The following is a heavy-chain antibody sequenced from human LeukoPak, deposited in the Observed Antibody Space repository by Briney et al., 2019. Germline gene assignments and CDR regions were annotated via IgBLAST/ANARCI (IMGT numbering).Heavy chain of an antibody. Sequence: GESLQISFKASGYSFTDYWINWVRPMPGKGLGWMGRIAPSDSYTKYSPSFQGHVTISVDKSISTAYLQWSSLKASDTAMYYCARQGNKYGSGKFGGWGQGTLVTVSS. CDR2: IAPSDSYT. CDR1: GYSFTDYW. CDR3: ARQGNKYGSGKFGG. D-gene: IGHD3-10*01. J-gene: IGHJ4*02. V-gene: IGHV5-10-1*01.